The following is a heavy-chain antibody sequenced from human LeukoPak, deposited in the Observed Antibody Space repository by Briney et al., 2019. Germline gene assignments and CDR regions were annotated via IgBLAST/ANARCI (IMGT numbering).Heavy chain of an antibody. CDR3: ARFTMDWRFGP. Sequence: SETLSLTCTVSGGSISSSSYYWGWIRQPPGKGLEWIGSIYYSGSTYYNPSLKSRVTISVDTSKNQFSLKLSSVTAADTAVYYCARFTMDWRFGPWGQGTLVTVSS. D-gene: IGHD3-10*01. J-gene: IGHJ5*02. CDR1: GGSISSSSYY. CDR2: IYYSGST. V-gene: IGHV4-39*07.